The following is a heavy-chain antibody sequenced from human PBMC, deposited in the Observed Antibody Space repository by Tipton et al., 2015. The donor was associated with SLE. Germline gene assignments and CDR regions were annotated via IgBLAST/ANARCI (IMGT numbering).Heavy chain of an antibody. D-gene: IGHD3-10*01. CDR3: ARDYSPEAYFDY. Sequence: GLVKPSETLSLTCAVYGGSFSGYYWSWIRQPPGKGLEWIGEINHSGSTNYNPSLKSRVTISVDTSKNQFSLKLSSVTAADTAVYYCARDYSPEAYFDYWGQGTLVTVSS. J-gene: IGHJ4*02. CDR2: INHSGST. CDR1: GGSFSGYY. V-gene: IGHV4-34*01.